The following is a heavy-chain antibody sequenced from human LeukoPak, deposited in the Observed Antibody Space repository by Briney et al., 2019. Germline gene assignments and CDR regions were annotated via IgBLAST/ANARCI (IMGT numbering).Heavy chain of an antibody. CDR3: AREREGYCTNGVCAEDDAFDI. V-gene: IGHV4-4*07. CDR2: IYTSGST. D-gene: IGHD2-8*01. CDR1: GGSISSYY. J-gene: IGHJ3*02. Sequence: SETLSVTCTVSGGSISSYYWSWIWQPAGKGLEWIGRIYTSGSTNYNPSLKSRVTISVDTSKNQFSLKLSSVTAADTAVYYCAREREGYCTNGVCAEDDAFDIWGQGTMVTVSS.